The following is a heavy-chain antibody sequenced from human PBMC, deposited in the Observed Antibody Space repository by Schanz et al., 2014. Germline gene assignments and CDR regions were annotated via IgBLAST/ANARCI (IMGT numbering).Heavy chain of an antibody. CDR2: ISHSGGSK. J-gene: IGHJ4*02. CDR3: ARAHGNNWYGKGLDY. Sequence: DVQLLESGGGLVQPGGSLRLSCAASGFTFNSYAMTWVRQAPGKGLEWVSSISHSGGSKYYADSVKGRFTISRDNSENTRYLQMNSLRADDTAVYFCARAHGNNWYGKGLDYWGQGTQVTVSS. V-gene: IGHV3-23*01. CDR1: GFTFNSYA. D-gene: IGHD1-1*01.